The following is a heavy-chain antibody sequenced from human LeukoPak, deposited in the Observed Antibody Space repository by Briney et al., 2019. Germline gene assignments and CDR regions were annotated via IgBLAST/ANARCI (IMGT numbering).Heavy chain of an antibody. CDR1: GGSISSGDYY. D-gene: IGHD3-22*01. J-gene: IGHJ4*02. Sequence: SQTLSLTCTVSGGSISSGDYYWSWIRQPPGKGLEWIGYIYYSGSSYYNPSLKSRVTISVDTSKNQFSLKLSSVTAADTAVYYCARVSLEDYHDSSGPPDYWGQGTLVTVSS. CDR3: ARVSLEDYHDSSGPPDY. CDR2: IYYSGSS. V-gene: IGHV4-30-4*01.